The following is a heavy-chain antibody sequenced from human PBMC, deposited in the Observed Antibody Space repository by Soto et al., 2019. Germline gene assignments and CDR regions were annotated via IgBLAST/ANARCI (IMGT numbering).Heavy chain of an antibody. J-gene: IGHJ4*02. CDR1: GFTFSSYR. CDR3: ARGPGYDGHDWRFDY. Sequence: VQLVESGGGLVQPGGSLRLSCAASGFTFSSYRMHWVRQAPGQGLVWLSRIYAGGTATNYADSVKGRFTISRDNTKNTMYLQMDSLRAEDTAIYYCARGPGYDGHDWRFDYWGQGVLVAVSS. V-gene: IGHV3-74*01. D-gene: IGHD5-12*01. CDR2: IYAGGTAT.